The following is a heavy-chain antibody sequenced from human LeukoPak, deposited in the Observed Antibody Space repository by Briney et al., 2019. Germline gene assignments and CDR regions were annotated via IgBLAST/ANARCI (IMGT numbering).Heavy chain of an antibody. CDR3: ARARRYSSGWYWPLDY. CDR1: GGSISSYY. Sequence: SETLSLTCTVSGGSISSYYWSWIRQPPGKGLEWIGEINHSGSTNYNPSLRSRVTISVDTSKNQFSLKLSSVTAADTAVYYCARARRYSSGWYWPLDYWGQGTLVTVSS. V-gene: IGHV4-34*01. CDR2: INHSGST. D-gene: IGHD6-19*01. J-gene: IGHJ4*02.